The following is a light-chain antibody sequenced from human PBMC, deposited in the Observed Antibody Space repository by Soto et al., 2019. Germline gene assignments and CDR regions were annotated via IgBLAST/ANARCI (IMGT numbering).Light chain of an antibody. Sequence: QSALTQPASVSGSPGQSITISCTGTSSDVGGYNYVSWYQQHPGKAPKLMIYEVSNRPSGVSNRFSGSKSGNTASLTISGLQAEDEADYYSSSYTSSSPRVFGGGTKVTVL. V-gene: IGLV2-14*01. J-gene: IGLJ3*02. CDR2: EVS. CDR3: SSYTSSSPRV. CDR1: SSDVGGYNY.